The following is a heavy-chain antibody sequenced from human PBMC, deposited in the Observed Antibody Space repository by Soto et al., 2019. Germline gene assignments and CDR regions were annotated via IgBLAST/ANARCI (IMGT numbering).Heavy chain of an antibody. Sequence: GGSLRLSCAASGFTFSSYAMHWVRQAPGKGLEWVAVISYDGSNKYYADSVKGRFTISRDNSKNTLYLQMNSLRAEDTAVYYCARDLKVPAAIMYYGMDVWGQGTTVTVSS. CDR2: ISYDGSNK. CDR1: GFTFSSYA. CDR3: ARDLKVPAAIMYYGMDV. V-gene: IGHV3-30-3*01. D-gene: IGHD2-2*02. J-gene: IGHJ6*02.